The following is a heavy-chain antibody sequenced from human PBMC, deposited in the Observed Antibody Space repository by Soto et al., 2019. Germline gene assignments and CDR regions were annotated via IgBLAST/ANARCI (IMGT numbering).Heavy chain of an antibody. V-gene: IGHV3-21*01. J-gene: IGHJ4*02. D-gene: IGHD3-3*01. CDR2: ISSSSSYI. CDR3: ARVHDFWSGYYGFDY. Sequence: EVQLVESGGGLVKPGGSLRLSCAASGFTFSSYIMNWVRQAPGKGLEWVSSISSSSSYIYYADSVKGRFTISRDNAKNSLYLQMNNLRAEDTAVYYCARVHDFWSGYYGFDYWGQGTLVTVSS. CDR1: GFTFSSYI.